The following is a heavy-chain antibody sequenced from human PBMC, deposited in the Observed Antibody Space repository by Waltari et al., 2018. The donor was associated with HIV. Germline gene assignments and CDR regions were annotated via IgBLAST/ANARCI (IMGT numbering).Heavy chain of an antibody. CDR3: ARDRYYGSENNWFDP. V-gene: IGHV1-2*02. Sequence: QVQLVQSGAEVKKPGASVKVSCMASGYTFTGYYMHWVRQAPGQGLEWMGWINPNSGGTKYAQKFQGRVTMTRDTAISTAYMELSRLRSDDTAVYYCARDRYYGSENNWFDPWGQGTLVTVSS. CDR1: GYTFTGYY. CDR2: INPNSGGT. J-gene: IGHJ5*02. D-gene: IGHD3-10*01.